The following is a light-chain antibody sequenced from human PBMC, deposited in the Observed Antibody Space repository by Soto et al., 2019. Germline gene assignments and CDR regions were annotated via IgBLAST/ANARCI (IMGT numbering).Light chain of an antibody. V-gene: IGKV3-20*01. Sequence: IVLTQSPGTLSLSPGERATLSCRASQSVSSSFLAWYKQKPGQAPRLLIYGASSRATGIPDRFSGSGSGTDFALTISRLEPEDVVVYDSEQYGSSPLPFGGGTKVEIK. CDR2: GAS. J-gene: IGKJ4*01. CDR1: QSVSSSF. CDR3: EQYGSSPLP.